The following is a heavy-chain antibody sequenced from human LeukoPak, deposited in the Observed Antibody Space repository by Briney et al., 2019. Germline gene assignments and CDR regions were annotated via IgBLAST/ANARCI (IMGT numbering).Heavy chain of an antibody. Sequence: PGGSLRLSCSASGFTFSSYSVHWVRQAPGKGLEWVAVISFDGNNKSYADSVKGRFAISRDNAKNSLYLQLDSLRAEDTAVYYCARDYWNYFDYWGQGTLVTVST. CDR3: ARDYWNYFDY. J-gene: IGHJ4*01. D-gene: IGHD1-1*01. V-gene: IGHV3-30*09. CDR2: ISFDGNNK. CDR1: GFTFSSYS.